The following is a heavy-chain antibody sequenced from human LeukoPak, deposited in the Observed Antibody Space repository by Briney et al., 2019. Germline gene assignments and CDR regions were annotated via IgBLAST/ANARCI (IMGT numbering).Heavy chain of an antibody. CDR1: GGSISSSSHY. Sequence: SETLSLTCTVSGGSISSSSHYWAWIRQSPGTGLEWIGSIYYSGSTNYNPSLKSRVTISVDTSKNQFSLKLSSVTAADTAVYYCARLLSENWGQGTLVTVSS. J-gene: IGHJ4*02. CDR2: IYYSGST. CDR3: ARLLSEN. V-gene: IGHV4-39*07. D-gene: IGHD6-25*01.